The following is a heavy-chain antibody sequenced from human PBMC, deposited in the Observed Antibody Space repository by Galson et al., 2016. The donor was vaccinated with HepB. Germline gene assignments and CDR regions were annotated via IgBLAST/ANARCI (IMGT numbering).Heavy chain of an antibody. J-gene: IGHJ6*02. Sequence: SLRLSCAASDFTFSGRWMHWVRQVPGKGLVWVSYINAAGPSTTYADSVKGRFTISRDNAKNTVHLQMNSLRAEDTAIYYCTRDDSYGLDVWGQGTTVTVSS. V-gene: IGHV3-74*01. D-gene: IGHD2-21*02. CDR2: INAAGPST. CDR1: DFTFSGRW. CDR3: TRDDSYGLDV.